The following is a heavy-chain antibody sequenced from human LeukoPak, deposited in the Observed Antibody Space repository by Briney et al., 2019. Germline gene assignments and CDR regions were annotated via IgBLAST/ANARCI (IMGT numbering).Heavy chain of an antibody. Sequence: GGSLRLSCAASGFTFSSYAMHWVRQAPGKGLEWVAVISYDGSNKYYADSVKGRFTISRDNSKNTLYLQMNSLRAEDTAVYYCARDLGSTPVLDYWGQGTLVTVSS. CDR3: ARDLGSTPVLDY. V-gene: IGHV3-30*04. D-gene: IGHD3-10*01. CDR1: GFTFSSYA. J-gene: IGHJ4*02. CDR2: ISYDGSNK.